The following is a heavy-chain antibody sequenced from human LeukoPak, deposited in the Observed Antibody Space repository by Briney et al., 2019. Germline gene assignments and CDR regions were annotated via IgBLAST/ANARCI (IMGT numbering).Heavy chain of an antibody. Sequence: PGGSLRLSCAASGFTFSSYWMSWVRQVPGKGLEWVANIKEDGSEKHFVDSVKGRFTISRDNAKNSLYLQMNSLRAEDTAVYYCARDLMKVFQQWLVGSPYYYYYGMDVWGQGTTVTVSS. CDR3: ARDLMKVFQQWLVGSPYYYYYGMDV. CDR2: IKEDGSEK. J-gene: IGHJ6*02. CDR1: GFTFSSYW. V-gene: IGHV3-7*01. D-gene: IGHD6-19*01.